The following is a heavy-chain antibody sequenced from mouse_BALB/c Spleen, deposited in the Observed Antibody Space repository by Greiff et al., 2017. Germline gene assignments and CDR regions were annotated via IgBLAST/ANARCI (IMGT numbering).Heavy chain of an antibody. D-gene: IGHD2-10*02. V-gene: IGHV5-6-4*01. CDR3: TRWYGNFRFAY. Sequence: EVQLVESGGGLVKPGGSLKLSCAASGFTFSSYTMSWVRQTPEKRLEWVATISSGGSYTYYPDSVKGRFTISRDNAKNTLYLQMSSLKSEDTAMYYCTRWYGNFRFAYWGQGTLVTVSA. CDR2: ISSGGSYT. J-gene: IGHJ3*01. CDR1: GFTFSSYT.